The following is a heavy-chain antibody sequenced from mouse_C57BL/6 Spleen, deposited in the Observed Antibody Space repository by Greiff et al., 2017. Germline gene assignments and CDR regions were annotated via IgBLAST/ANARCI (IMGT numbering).Heavy chain of an antibody. CDR1: GYAFSSSW. CDR2: IYPGDGDT. J-gene: IGHJ4*01. V-gene: IGHV1-82*01. CDR3: AREGPYYSNFYYAMDY. D-gene: IGHD2-5*01. Sequence: QVQLQQSGPELVKPGASVKISCKASGYAFSSSWMNWVKQRPGKGLEWIGRIYPGDGDTNYNGKFKGKATLTADKSSSTAYMQLSSLTSEDSAVYFCAREGPYYSNFYYAMDYWGQGTSVTVSS.